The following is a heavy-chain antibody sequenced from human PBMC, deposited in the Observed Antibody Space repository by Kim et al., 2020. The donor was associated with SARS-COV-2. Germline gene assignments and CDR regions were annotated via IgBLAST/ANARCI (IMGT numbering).Heavy chain of an antibody. J-gene: IGHJ6*02. V-gene: IGHV1-18*01. D-gene: IGHD6-13*01. Sequence: QKLQGRVTMTTDTSTSTAYMELRSLRSDDAAVYYCARDSSSWFYYGMDVWGQGTTVTVSS. CDR3: ARDSSSWFYYGMDV.